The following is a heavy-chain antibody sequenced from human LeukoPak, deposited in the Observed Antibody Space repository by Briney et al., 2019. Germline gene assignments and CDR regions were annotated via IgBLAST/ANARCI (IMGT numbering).Heavy chain of an antibody. CDR2: IYPGDSDT. CDR1: GYSFTSYW. D-gene: IGHD2-2*01. CDR3: ARIGYCSSTSCPNWFDP. J-gene: IGHJ5*02. V-gene: IGHV5-51*01. Sequence: GESLKISCKGSGYSFTSYWIGWVRQMPGKGLEWMGIIYPGDSDTRYSPSFQGQVTISADKSISTAYLQWSSLKASDTAMYYCARIGYCSSTSCPNWFDPWGQGTLVTVSS.